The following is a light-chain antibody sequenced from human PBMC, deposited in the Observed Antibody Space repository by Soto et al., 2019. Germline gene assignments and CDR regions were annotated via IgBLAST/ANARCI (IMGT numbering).Light chain of an antibody. CDR3: QQYGSSPYT. Sequence: EIVLTQSPGTLSLSPGERATLSCRASQSVSSRFLALYQQKPGQAPRLLLYGASSRATGIPDRFSGTVSGTDFNLSISILEPEDFSVYYCQQYGSSPYTFGLWTKLEIK. J-gene: IGKJ2*01. V-gene: IGKV3-20*01. CDR1: QSVSSRF. CDR2: GAS.